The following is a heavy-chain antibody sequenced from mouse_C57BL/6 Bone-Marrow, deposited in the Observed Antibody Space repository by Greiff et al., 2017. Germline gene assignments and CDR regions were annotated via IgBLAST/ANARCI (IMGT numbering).Heavy chain of an antibody. CDR1: GYTFTDYA. V-gene: IGHV1-67*01. J-gene: IGHJ4*01. CDR2: ISTYNGNT. D-gene: IGHD2-3*01. Sequence: QVQLQQSGPEVVRPGVSVKISCKGSGYTFTDYAMHWVKQSHAKSLEWIGVISTYNGNTHYNQKFKGKATMTVDKSSITAYMALARLTSEESAIYDCAREAGYYYYAMDYWGQGTSVTVS. CDR3: AREAGYYYYAMDY.